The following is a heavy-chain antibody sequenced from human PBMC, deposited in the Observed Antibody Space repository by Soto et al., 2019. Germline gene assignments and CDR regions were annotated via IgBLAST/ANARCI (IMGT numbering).Heavy chain of an antibody. CDR2: IYYSGST. J-gene: IGHJ4*02. CDR1: GCSISSSSYY. V-gene: IGHV4-39*01. Sequence: QLQLQESGPGLVKPSETLSLTCTVSGCSISSSSYYWGWIRQPPGKGLEWIGSIYYSGSTYYNPSLKSRVTISVDTSKNQFSLKLSSVTAADTAVYYCARHWDAQQLVLVYWGQGTLVTVSS. CDR3: ARHWDAQQLVLVY. D-gene: IGHD6-13*01.